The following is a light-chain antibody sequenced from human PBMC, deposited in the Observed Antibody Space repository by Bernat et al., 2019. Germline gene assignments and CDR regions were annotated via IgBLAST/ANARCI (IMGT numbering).Light chain of an antibody. CDR2: NVT. CDR3: KSYTTTSAPYV. Sequence: QSALTQPASVSGSPGQSITISCTGTSSDIGAYNYVSWYQQHPGKAPKLLICNVTNRPSGVSSRFSGSKSGNTASLTISGLQADDEADHYCKSYTTTSAPYVFGTGTKVTVL. V-gene: IGLV2-14*03. CDR1: SSDIGAYNY. J-gene: IGLJ1*01.